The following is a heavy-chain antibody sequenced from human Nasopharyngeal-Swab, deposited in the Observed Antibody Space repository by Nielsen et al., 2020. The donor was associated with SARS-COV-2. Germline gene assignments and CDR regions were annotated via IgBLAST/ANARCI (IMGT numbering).Heavy chain of an antibody. J-gene: IGHJ4*02. D-gene: IGHD6-13*01. V-gene: IGHV4-34*01. Sequence: LETLSLTCAVYGGSFSGYYWSWIRQPPGKGLEWIGEINHSGSTNYNPSLKSRVTISVDTSKNQFSLKLSSVTAADTAVYYCARGRGSSSWYLRFDYWGQGTLVTVSS. CDR1: GGSFSGYY. CDR3: ARGRGSSSWYLRFDY. CDR2: INHSGST.